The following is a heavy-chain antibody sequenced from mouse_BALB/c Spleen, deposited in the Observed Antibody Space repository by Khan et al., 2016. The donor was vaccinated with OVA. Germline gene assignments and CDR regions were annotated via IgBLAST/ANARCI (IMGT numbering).Heavy chain of an antibody. D-gene: IGHD2-1*01. Sequence: QVQLQQSGPGLVAPSQSLSITCTVSGFSLTSYGVNWVRQPPGKGLEWLGVIWGDGSTNYHSALRSRLSISKDNSKNQVFLKLNSLQTDDTATYYCAKWGNSYYATDYWGQETSVTVSS. J-gene: IGHJ4*01. V-gene: IGHV2-3*01. CDR2: IWGDGST. CDR3: AKWGNSYYATDY. CDR1: GFSLTSYG.